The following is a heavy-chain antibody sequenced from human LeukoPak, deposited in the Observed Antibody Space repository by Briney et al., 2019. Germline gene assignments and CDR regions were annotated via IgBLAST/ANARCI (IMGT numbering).Heavy chain of an antibody. Sequence: SSETLSLTCTVSGGSISSGGYYWSWIRQHPGKGLEWIGYIYYSGSTYYNPSLKSRVTISVDTSKNQFSLKLSSVTAADTAVYYCARAGDSSSSNWFDPWGQGTLVTVSS. CDR1: GGSISSGGYY. CDR3: ARAGDSSSSNWFDP. D-gene: IGHD6-6*01. CDR2: IYYSGST. J-gene: IGHJ5*02. V-gene: IGHV4-31*03.